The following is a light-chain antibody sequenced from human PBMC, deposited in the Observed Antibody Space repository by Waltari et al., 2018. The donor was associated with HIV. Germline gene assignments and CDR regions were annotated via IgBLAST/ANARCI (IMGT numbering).Light chain of an antibody. Sequence: SYVLTQPPSVSVAPGKTATLASEGDNLEIKSVQLYQQRPGQAPIQGIEDDSDRPSGIPERFSGSNSGNTATLSITRVEVGDEADYYCQVWDSSSDHWVFGGGTKLTVL. V-gene: IGLV3-21*04. CDR3: QVWDSSSDHWV. J-gene: IGLJ3*02. CDR1: NLEIKS. CDR2: DDS.